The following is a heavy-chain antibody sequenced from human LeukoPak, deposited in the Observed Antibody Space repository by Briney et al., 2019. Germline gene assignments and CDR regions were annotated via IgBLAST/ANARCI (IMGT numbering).Heavy chain of an antibody. CDR2: IYYSGTT. Sequence: PSETLSLPCTVSSGSISSSYWSCIRQPPPKGLEWIGYIYYSGTTNYNPSLKSRVTISVDTSKNQFSLKLSSVTAADTAVYFCVRRTYSSDYYYFDYWGQGTLVTVSS. D-gene: IGHD6-19*01. CDR1: SGSISSSY. J-gene: IGHJ4*02. V-gene: IGHV4-59*08. CDR3: VRRTYSSDYYYFDY.